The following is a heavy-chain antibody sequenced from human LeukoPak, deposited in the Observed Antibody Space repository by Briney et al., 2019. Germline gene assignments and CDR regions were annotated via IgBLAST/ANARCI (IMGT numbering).Heavy chain of an antibody. Sequence: GASVKVSCKASGYTFTSYGISWVRQAPGQGLEWMGWISAYNGNTNYAQKLQGRVTMTRDTSTSTVYMELSSLRSEDTAVYYCARAGYYYDSSGYYFDYWGQGTLVTVSS. CDR3: ARAGYYYDSSGYYFDY. CDR2: ISAYNGNT. V-gene: IGHV1-18*01. D-gene: IGHD3-22*01. J-gene: IGHJ4*02. CDR1: GYTFTSYG.